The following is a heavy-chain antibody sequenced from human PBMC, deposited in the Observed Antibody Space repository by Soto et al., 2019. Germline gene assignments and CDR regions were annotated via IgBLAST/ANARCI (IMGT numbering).Heavy chain of an antibody. CDR2: IYYSGST. Sequence: QVQLQESGPGLVKPSETLSLTCTVSGGSISSYYWSWIRQPPGKGLEWIGYIYYSGSTNYNPSLKSRVTISVDTSNNQFSLKLSSVTAADTAVYYCARDIVWLGYFDYWGQGTLVTVSS. V-gene: IGHV4-59*01. J-gene: IGHJ4*02. CDR3: ARDIVWLGYFDY. CDR1: GGSISSYY. D-gene: IGHD6-19*01.